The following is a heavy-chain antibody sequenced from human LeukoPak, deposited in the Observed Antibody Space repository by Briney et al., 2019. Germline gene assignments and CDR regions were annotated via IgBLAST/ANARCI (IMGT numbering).Heavy chain of an antibody. CDR1: GFTFSSYA. CDR2: FSGSGGST. V-gene: IGHV3-23*01. CDR3: AKTGSSRFDY. J-gene: IGHJ4*02. D-gene: IGHD1-26*01. Sequence: GGSLRLSRAASGFTFSSYAMSWVRQAPGKGLEWVSAFSGSGGSTYYADSVKGRFTISRDNSKNTLSLQMNSLRAEDTAVYYCAKTGSSRFDYWGQGTLVTASS.